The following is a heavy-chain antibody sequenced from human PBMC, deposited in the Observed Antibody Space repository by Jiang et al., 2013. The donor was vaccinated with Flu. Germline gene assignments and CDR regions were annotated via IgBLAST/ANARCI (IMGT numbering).Heavy chain of an antibody. Sequence: MPGASVKVSCKPSGYTFSSHGINWVRQAPGQGLEWVGWISPYNGYTNYAHKLQGRVTLLTDASTNTAYMELRSLRSDDTAVYYCSRVSGGAPVYYFDYWGQGALVTVSS. D-gene: IGHD2-8*02. J-gene: IGHJ4*02. CDR1: GYTFSSHG. V-gene: IGHV1-18*01. CDR2: ISPYNGYT. CDR3: SRVSGGAPVYYFDY.